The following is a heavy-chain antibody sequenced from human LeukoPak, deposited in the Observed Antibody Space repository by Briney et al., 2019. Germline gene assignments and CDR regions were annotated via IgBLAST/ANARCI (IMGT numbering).Heavy chain of an antibody. V-gene: IGHV4-34*01. Sequence: SETLSLTCGVSGGSFSGSYWGWIRQPPGKGLEWIGEINLSGSTNYNSSLTSRVTISLDTSKNQFSLKLSSVTAADTAVYYCATTVTTARSFDYWGQGTLVTVSS. J-gene: IGHJ4*02. D-gene: IGHD4-11*01. CDR1: GGSFSGSY. CDR3: ATTVTTARSFDY. CDR2: INLSGST.